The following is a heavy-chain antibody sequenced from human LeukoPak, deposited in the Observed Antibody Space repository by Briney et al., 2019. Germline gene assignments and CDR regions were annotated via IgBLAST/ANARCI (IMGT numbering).Heavy chain of an antibody. CDR1: GFTVSSNY. Sequence: GGSLRLSCAASGFTVSSNYMSWVRQAPGKGLEWVSVIYSGGSTYYADSVKGRFTISRDNSKNTLYLQMNSLRVEDTAVYYCARDSTLMVRGVSYYGMDVWGQGTTVTVSS. CDR3: ARDSTLMVRGVSYYGMDV. J-gene: IGHJ6*02. D-gene: IGHD3-10*01. CDR2: IYSGGST. V-gene: IGHV3-66*01.